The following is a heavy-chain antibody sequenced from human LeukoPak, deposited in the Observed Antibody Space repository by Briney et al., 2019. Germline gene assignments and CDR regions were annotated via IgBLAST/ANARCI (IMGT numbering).Heavy chain of an antibody. Sequence: TGGSLRLSCAASGFTFSSYAINWVRQAPGKGLEWVSAISGAGGTTYYADSVKGRFTVSRDNSKNTLYLQMDSLRVEDTAVYYCAKVRNGQYFDYWGLGTLVTVSS. V-gene: IGHV3-23*01. CDR2: ISGAGGTT. CDR3: AKVRNGQYFDY. CDR1: GFTFSSYA. J-gene: IGHJ4*02. D-gene: IGHD1-1*01.